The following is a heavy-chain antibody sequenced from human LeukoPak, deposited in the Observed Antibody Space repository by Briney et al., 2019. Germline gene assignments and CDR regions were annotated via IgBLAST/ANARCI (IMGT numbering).Heavy chain of an antibody. CDR3: ARERSWYYDSSGYRRRYYYYGMDV. J-gene: IGHJ6*02. Sequence: GGSLRLSCAASGFTFSSYEMNWVRQAPGKGLEWVSYISSSGSTIYYADSVKGRFTISRDNAKNSLYLQMNSLRAEDTAGYYCARERSWYYDSSGYRRRYYYYGMDVWGQGTPVTVSS. D-gene: IGHD3-22*01. CDR1: GFTFSSYE. V-gene: IGHV3-48*03. CDR2: ISSSGSTI.